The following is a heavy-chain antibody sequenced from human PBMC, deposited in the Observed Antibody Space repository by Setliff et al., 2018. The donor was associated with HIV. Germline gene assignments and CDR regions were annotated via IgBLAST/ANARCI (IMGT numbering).Heavy chain of an antibody. CDR1: GDSISSGSYF. CDR3: ARGSGRFCSGGRCSAFDY. D-gene: IGHD2-15*01. V-gene: IGHV4-31*03. J-gene: IGHJ4*02. CDR2: IYHSGNT. Sequence: NPSETLSLTCTVSGDSISSGSYFWSWIRQHPGKGLEWIGYIYHSGNTYYNPSLKSRGTISVDTSKNQFSLRLSSVTAADTAVYYCARGSGRFCSGGRCSAFDYWGQGTLVTVSS.